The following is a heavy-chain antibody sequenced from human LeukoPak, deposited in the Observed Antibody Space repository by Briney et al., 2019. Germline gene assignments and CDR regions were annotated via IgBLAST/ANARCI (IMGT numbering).Heavy chain of an antibody. D-gene: IGHD6-25*01. Sequence: SETLSLTCTVSGGSISSGSYYWSWIRQPAGKGLEWIGRIYTSGSTNYNPSLKSRVTISVDTSKNQFSLKLSSVTAADTAVYYCARERGDNWFDPWGQGTLVTVSS. J-gene: IGHJ5*02. CDR2: IYTSGST. CDR1: GGSISSGSYY. V-gene: IGHV4-61*02. CDR3: ARERGDNWFDP.